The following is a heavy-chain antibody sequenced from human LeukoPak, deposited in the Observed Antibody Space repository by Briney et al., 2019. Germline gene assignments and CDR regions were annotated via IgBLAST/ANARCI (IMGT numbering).Heavy chain of an antibody. V-gene: IGHV3-21*01. J-gene: IGHJ6*02. D-gene: IGHD6-13*01. CDR3: ASLGGSSWVRDYYGMDV. CDR2: ISSSSSYI. Sequence: PGGSLRLSCAASGFTFSSYVMSWVRQAPGKGLEWVSSISSSSSYIYYADSVKGRFTISRDNAKNSLYLQMNSLRAEDTAVYYCASLGGSSWVRDYYGMDVWGQGTTVTVSS. CDR1: GFTFSSYV.